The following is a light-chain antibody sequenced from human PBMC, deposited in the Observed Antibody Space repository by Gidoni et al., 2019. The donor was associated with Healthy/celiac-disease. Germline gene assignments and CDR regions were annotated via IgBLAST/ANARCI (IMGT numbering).Light chain of an antibody. J-gene: IGLJ2*01. CDR1: SSDVGGYNY. CDR2: EVG. V-gene: IGLV2-14*01. CDR3: SSYTSSSHVV. Sequence: QSALTQPASVSGSPGQSINISCTGTSSDVGGYNYVSWYQQHPGNAPKLMIDEVGNRPSGVSTRFSGSQSGNTASLTISGLQAEDEADYYCSSYTSSSHVVFGGGTKLTVL.